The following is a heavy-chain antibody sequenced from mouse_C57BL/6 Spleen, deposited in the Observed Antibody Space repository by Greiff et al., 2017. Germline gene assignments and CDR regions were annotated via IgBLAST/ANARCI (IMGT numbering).Heavy chain of an antibody. J-gene: IGHJ3*01. Sequence: EVQLQQSGPELVKPGASVKISCKASGYTFTDYYMNWVKQSHGKSLEWIGDINPNNGGTSYNQKFKGKATLTVDKSSSTAYMELRSLTSEDSAVYYCASYQNTWFAYWGQGTLVTVSA. CDR1: GYTFTDYY. V-gene: IGHV1-26*01. CDR3: ASYQNTWFAY. CDR2: INPNNGGT. D-gene: IGHD5-5*01.